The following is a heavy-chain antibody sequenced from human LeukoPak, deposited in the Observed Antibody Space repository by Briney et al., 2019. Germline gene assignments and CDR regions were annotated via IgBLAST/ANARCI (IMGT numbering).Heavy chain of an antibody. V-gene: IGHV3-23*01. D-gene: IGHD2-2*01. CDR2: ISGSGGST. Sequence: PAASLRLSCAASGFTFSSYAMSWVRQAPGKGLEWVSAISGSGGSTYYADSVKGRFTISRDNSKNTLYLQMNSLRAEDTAVYYCANLYCSSTSCLYWGKGTLVTVSS. J-gene: IGHJ4*02. CDR3: ANLYCSSTSCLY. CDR1: GFTFSSYA.